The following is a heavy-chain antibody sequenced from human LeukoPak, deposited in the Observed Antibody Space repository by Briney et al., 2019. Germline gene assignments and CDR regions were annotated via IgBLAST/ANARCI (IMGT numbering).Heavy chain of an antibody. V-gene: IGHV3-53*01. CDR3: AAKVELRSNGPYFNS. CDR2: IYSGGDT. D-gene: IGHD1-7*01. CDR1: GLTVSSNY. Sequence: PGGSLRLSCAPSGLTVSSNYMSWVRQAPGKGLEWVSVIYSGGDTFYADSVKCRFTISRDNSKNTLYLQMSSLRAEDTAVYYCAAKVELRSNGPYFNSWGQGTLVTVSS. J-gene: IGHJ4*02.